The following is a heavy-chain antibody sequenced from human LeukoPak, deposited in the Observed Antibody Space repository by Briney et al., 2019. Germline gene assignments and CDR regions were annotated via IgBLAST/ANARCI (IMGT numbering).Heavy chain of an antibody. J-gene: IGHJ4*02. CDR1: GLTFSSYA. D-gene: IGHD4-17*01. V-gene: IGHV3-23*01. Sequence: GGSLRPSCAASGLTFSSYAMSWVRQAPGKGLEWVSAISGSGGITYYADSVKGRFTISRDNSKNTLYLQMNSLRAEDTAVYYCAKDPDYGDYAISYWGQGTLVTVSS. CDR3: AKDPDYGDYAISY. CDR2: ISGSGGIT.